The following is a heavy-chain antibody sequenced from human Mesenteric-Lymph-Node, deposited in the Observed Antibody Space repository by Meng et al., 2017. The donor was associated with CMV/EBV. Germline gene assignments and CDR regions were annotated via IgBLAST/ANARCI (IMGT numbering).Heavy chain of an antibody. D-gene: IGHD1-26*01. J-gene: IGHJ5*02. CDR1: GFTFGSYA. CDR3: ARDPWGANWFDP. CDR2: IKQDGSEK. Sequence: GGSLRLSCAASGFTFGSYAMSWVRQAPGKGLEWVANIKQDGSEKYYVDSVKGRFTISRDNAKNSLYLQMNSLRAEDTAVYYCARDPWGANWFDPWGQGTLVTVSS. V-gene: IGHV3-7*01.